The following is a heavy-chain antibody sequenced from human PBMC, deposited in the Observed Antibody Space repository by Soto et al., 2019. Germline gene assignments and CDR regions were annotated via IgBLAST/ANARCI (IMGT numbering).Heavy chain of an antibody. CDR1: GFTVSSNY. D-gene: IGHD2-8*02. Sequence: EVQLVETGGGLIQPGGSLRLSCAASGFTVSSNYMSWVRQAPGKGLEWVSVIYSGGSTYYEDSVKGRFTISRDTSKNTVYLQMNSLTAGDTAVYYCAKATATGGGAFEIYGQGTMVTVSS. CDR2: IYSGGST. CDR3: AKATATGGGAFEI. V-gene: IGHV3-53*02. J-gene: IGHJ3*02.